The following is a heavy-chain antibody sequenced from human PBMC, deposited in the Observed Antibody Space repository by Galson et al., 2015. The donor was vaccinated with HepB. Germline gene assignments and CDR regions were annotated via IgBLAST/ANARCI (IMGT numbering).Heavy chain of an antibody. V-gene: IGHV1-18*01. CDR2: ISGYNGNT. Sequence: SVKVSCKASGYSYSNYGISWVRQAPGQGLEWMGWISGYNGNTDYAEMLQGRVTMTADTSMSTVYMELRSLRSDETALYYCARVRYSNSRPDYWGLGTLITVSS. CDR3: ARVRYSNSRPDY. CDR1: GYSYSNYG. D-gene: IGHD6-13*01. J-gene: IGHJ4*02.